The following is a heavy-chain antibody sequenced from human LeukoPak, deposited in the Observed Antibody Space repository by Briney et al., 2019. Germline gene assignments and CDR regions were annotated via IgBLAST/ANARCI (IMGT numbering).Heavy chain of an antibody. Sequence: GGSLRLPCAASGFTFSSYEMNWVRQAPGKGLEWLSFISSSGSTIHHADSVKGRFTISRDNAKNSLYLQMNNLRAEDTAVYYCASARLYSSSWYCYFDYWGRGTLVTVSS. V-gene: IGHV3-48*03. D-gene: IGHD6-13*01. CDR3: ASARLYSSSWYCYFDY. J-gene: IGHJ4*02. CDR2: ISSSGSTI. CDR1: GFTFSSYE.